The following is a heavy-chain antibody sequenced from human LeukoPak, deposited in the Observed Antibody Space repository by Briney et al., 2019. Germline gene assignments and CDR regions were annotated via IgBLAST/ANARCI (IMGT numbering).Heavy chain of an antibody. CDR2: INHSGST. D-gene: IGHD6-13*01. Sequence: KPSETLSLTCAVYGGSFSGYYWSWIRQPPGKGLEWIGEINHSGSTNYNPSLKSRVTISVDTSKNQFSLKLSSVTAADTAVYYCARDKGLAAADYYFDYWGQGTLVTVSS. J-gene: IGHJ4*02. CDR1: GGSFSGYY. V-gene: IGHV4-34*01. CDR3: ARDKGLAAADYYFDY.